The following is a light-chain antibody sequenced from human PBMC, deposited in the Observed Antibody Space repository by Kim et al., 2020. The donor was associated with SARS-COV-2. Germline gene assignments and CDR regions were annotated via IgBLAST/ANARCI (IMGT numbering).Light chain of an antibody. Sequence: SPGDRATLYCRVSQSGGGNYLAWYQQKPVQDPSIRIYGASRRATGIPDRLSGSGSGTDFTLTISRLEPEDFAVYYCQQYGGSPYVFGQGTKVDIK. CDR2: GAS. V-gene: IGKV3-20*01. CDR3: QQYGGSPYV. CDR1: QSGGGNY. J-gene: IGKJ2*01.